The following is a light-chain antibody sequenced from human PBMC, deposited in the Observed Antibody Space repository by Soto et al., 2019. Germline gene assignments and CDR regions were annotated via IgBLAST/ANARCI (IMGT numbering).Light chain of an antibody. Sequence: EIGLTQSPGTLSLSPGETATLSSPASQTVNSDYLAWFQQRTGQAPRLVIFATSRRAADIPDRFSGSGSGTDFTLAIRRLETEDFAVYYCHQFGYSPRTFGRGTKVDIK. CDR2: ATS. CDR3: HQFGYSPRT. V-gene: IGKV3-20*01. CDR1: QTVNSDY. J-gene: IGKJ1*01.